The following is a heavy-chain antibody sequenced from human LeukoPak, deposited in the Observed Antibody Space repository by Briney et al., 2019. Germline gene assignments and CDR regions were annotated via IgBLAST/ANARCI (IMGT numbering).Heavy chain of an antibody. V-gene: IGHV1-46*01. CDR1: GYTFTSFY. CDR2: INPSGGST. CDR3: ARDLFGGGF. J-gene: IGHJ4*02. Sequence: ASVKVSCKASGYTFTSFYMHWVRQAPGQGHERKGIINPSGGSTSYAQKFQGRVTMTRDVSTSTVYRELSSLRSEDTAVYYCARDLFGGGFWSQGTLVTVSS. D-gene: IGHD3-16*01.